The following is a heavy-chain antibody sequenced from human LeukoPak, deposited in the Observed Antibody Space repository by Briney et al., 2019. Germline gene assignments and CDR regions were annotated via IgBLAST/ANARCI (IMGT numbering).Heavy chain of an antibody. CDR2: INPKSGGT. V-gene: IGHV1-2*02. CDR1: GYSFTGHY. Sequence: ASVKVSCKASGYSFTGHYMHWVRQSPGQGLEWMGWINPKSGGTNYAQKFQGRVTMTRDTSISTAYMDMSSLRSDDTAVYYCARNLWFGESSDAFDMWGQGTMVTVSS. J-gene: IGHJ3*02. CDR3: ARNLWFGESSDAFDM. D-gene: IGHD3-10*01.